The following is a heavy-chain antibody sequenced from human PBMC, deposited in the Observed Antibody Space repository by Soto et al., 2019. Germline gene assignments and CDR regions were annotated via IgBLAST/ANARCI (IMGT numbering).Heavy chain of an antibody. Sequence: GGSLRLSCAASGFTFSSYSMNWVRQAPGKGLEWVSSISSSSSYIYYADSVKGRFTISRDNAKNSLYLQMNSLRAEDTAVYYCARDRGGITIFGVVIERDYYYMDVWGKGTTVTVSS. CDR2: ISSSSSYI. J-gene: IGHJ6*03. CDR1: GFTFSSYS. CDR3: ARDRGGITIFGVVIERDYYYMDV. V-gene: IGHV3-21*01. D-gene: IGHD3-3*01.